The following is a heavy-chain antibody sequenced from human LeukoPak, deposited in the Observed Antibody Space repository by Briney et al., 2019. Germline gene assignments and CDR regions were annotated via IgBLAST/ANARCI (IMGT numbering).Heavy chain of an antibody. CDR1: GGSISSSSYY. CDR2: IYHSGST. D-gene: IGHD6-19*01. Sequence: SETLSLTCTVSGGSISSSSYYWGWIRQPPGKGLEWIGYIYHSGSTYYNPSLKSRVTISVDRSKNQFSLKLSSVTAADTAVYYCARFVAVADYYFDYWGQGTLVTVSS. J-gene: IGHJ4*02. V-gene: IGHV4-39*07. CDR3: ARFVAVADYYFDY.